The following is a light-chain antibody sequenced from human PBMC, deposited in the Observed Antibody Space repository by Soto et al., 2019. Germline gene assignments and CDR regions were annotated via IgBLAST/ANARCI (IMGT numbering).Light chain of an antibody. CDR1: QSISSSY. J-gene: IGKJ2*01. CDR3: QLYGGSHMFS. Sequence: EIVLTQYPGTLSLSPGEGAALSCRTSQSISSSYLAWYQQKPGQAPRLLIYAASSRATGIPDRFSGSGSGTDFALTISRLEPEDFAGYYCQLYGGSHMFSFGQGTKLEIK. V-gene: IGKV3-20*01. CDR2: AAS.